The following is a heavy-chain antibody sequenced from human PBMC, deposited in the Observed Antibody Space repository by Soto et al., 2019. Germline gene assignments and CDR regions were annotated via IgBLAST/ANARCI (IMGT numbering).Heavy chain of an antibody. D-gene: IGHD3-10*01. CDR1: GGSFSGYY. CDR3: ARGYTMVRGATGV. Sequence: SETLSLTCAVYGGSFSGYYWSWIRQPPGKGLEWIGEINHSGSTNYNPSLKSRVTISVDTSKNQFSLKLSSVTAADTAVYYCARGYTMVRGATGVWGQGTAVTVSS. CDR2: INHSGST. V-gene: IGHV4-34*01. J-gene: IGHJ6*02.